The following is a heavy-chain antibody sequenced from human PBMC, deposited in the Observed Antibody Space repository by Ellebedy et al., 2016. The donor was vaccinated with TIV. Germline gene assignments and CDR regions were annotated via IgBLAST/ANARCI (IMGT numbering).Heavy chain of an antibody. Sequence: GESLKISCAASGFTFSSYWMSWVRQAPGKGLELVAKLTEDGSLKYYVDAVKGRFAISRDNAKNSPYLQMNSLRAEDTGVYYCARYGNLGYWGQGTLVTVSS. CDR1: GFTFSSYW. D-gene: IGHD1-1*01. V-gene: IGHV3-7*03. CDR3: ARYGNLGY. J-gene: IGHJ4*02. CDR2: LTEDGSLK.